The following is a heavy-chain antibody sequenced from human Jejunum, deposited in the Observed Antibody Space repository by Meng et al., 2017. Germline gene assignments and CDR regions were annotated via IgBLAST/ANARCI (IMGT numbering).Heavy chain of an antibody. Sequence: VQLEEPGPGLLKPSGTLSLTCAVSGDSISTNWWNWVRQPPGKGLEWIGEIYHSGAFNYNPSLRRRVTISVDKSKNQVSLKLDSLTAADTAVYYCARGAIGTRPFDYWGQGTLVTVSS. D-gene: IGHD2-21*01. J-gene: IGHJ4*02. CDR1: GDSISTNW. CDR3: ARGAIGTRPFDY. V-gene: IGHV4-4*02. CDR2: IYHSGAF.